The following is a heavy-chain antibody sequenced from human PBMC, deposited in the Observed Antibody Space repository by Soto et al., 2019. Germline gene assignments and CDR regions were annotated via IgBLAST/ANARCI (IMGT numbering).Heavy chain of an antibody. CDR3: ARGYCSGGSCYLAVFDY. V-gene: IGHV6-1*01. CDR1: GDSVSSNSAA. J-gene: IGHJ4*02. CDR2: TYYRSKWYN. Sequence: SQTLSLTCAISGDSVSSNSAAWNWIRQSPSRGLEWLGRTYYRSKWYNDYAVSVKSRITINPDTSKNQFSLQLNSVTPEDTAVYYCARGYCSGGSCYLAVFDYRGQATLVTVAS. D-gene: IGHD2-15*01.